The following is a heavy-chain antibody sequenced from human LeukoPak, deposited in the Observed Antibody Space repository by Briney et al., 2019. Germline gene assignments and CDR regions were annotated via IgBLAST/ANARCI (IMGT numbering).Heavy chain of an antibody. D-gene: IGHD3-3*01. CDR1: GGSISSGGYY. V-gene: IGHV4-39*01. J-gene: IGHJ5*02. CDR2: IYYSGST. CDR3: ARLTPGDDFWSGGPHNWFDP. Sequence: SETLSLTCTVSGGSISSGGYYWSWIRQPPGKGLEWIGSIYYSGSTYYNPSLKSRVTISVDTSKNQFSLKLSSVTAADTAVYYCARLTPGDDFWSGGPHNWFDPWGQGTLVTVSS.